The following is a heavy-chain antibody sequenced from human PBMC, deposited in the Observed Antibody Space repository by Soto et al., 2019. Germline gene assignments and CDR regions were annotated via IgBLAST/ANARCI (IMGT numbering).Heavy chain of an antibody. CDR2: MNPNSRNT. CDR1: GYTFTSYD. Sequence: QVQLVQSGAEVKKPGASVKVSCKASGYTFTSYDINWVRQATGQGLEWMGWMNPNSRNTGYAQKVQGRVTMTRNPSISTAYIELSRLRSEYTAVYYCASGIGDYWGQGTLVTLSS. V-gene: IGHV1-8*01. CDR3: ASGIGDY. D-gene: IGHD2-15*01. J-gene: IGHJ4*02.